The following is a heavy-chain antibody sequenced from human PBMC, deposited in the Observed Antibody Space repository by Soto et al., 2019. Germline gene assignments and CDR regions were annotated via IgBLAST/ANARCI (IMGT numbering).Heavy chain of an antibody. D-gene: IGHD3-3*01. J-gene: IGHJ6*03. CDR3: ARHNLESPPNYMDV. CDR2: IYYSGST. Sequence: SETLSLTCTVSGGSISSYYWSWIRQPPGKGLEWIGYIYYSGSTNYNPSLKSRVTISVDTSKNQFSLKLSSVTAADTAVYYCARHNLESPPNYMDVWGKGTTVTVSS. V-gene: IGHV4-59*08. CDR1: GGSISSYY.